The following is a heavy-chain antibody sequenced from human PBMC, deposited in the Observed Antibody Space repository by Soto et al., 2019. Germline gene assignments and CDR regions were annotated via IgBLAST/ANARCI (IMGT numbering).Heavy chain of an antibody. CDR3: ARGPPTMVRGVAPLDY. Sequence: QVQLQESGPGLVKPSQTLSLTCTVSGGSISSGGYYWSWIRQHPGKGLEWIGYIYYSGSTYYNPSLKSRVTISVDTSKNQFSLKLSSVPAADTAVYYCARGPPTMVRGVAPLDYWGQGTLVTVSS. V-gene: IGHV4-31*03. CDR1: GGSISSGGYY. D-gene: IGHD3-10*01. J-gene: IGHJ4*02. CDR2: IYYSGST.